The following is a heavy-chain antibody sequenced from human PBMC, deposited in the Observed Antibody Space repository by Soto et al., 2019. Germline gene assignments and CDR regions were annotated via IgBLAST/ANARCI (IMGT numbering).Heavy chain of an antibody. CDR1: GGTFSSYA. J-gene: IGHJ6*02. CDR2: IIPIFGTA. V-gene: IGHV1-69*13. D-gene: IGHD5-18*01. CDR3: SRVLRDDTASNYYYYGMDV. Sequence: SVKVSCKASGGTFSSYAISWVRQAPGQGLEWMGGIIPIFGTANYAQKFQGKVTITADESTSTAYKELSNLRTEDTAVYYCSRVLRDDTASNYYYYGMDVWGQGTTVTVSS.